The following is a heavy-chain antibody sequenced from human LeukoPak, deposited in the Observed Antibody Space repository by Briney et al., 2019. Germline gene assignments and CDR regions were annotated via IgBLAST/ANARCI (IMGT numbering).Heavy chain of an antibody. J-gene: IGHJ4*02. CDR1: GGSMTSNY. CDR3: ARGFRYFDY. V-gene: IGHV4-59*01. Sequence: SETLSLTCTVSGGSMTSNYWSCIRQPPGKGLEWIGYIYNSGSTDYNPSLKSRVTVSVDTSKNQFSLKLSSVTAADTAVYYCARGFRYFDYWGLGTLVTVSS. CDR2: IYNSGST.